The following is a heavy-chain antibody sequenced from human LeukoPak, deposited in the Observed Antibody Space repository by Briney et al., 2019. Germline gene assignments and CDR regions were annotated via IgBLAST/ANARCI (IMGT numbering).Heavy chain of an antibody. D-gene: IGHD1-26*01. CDR2: INQDGSVK. V-gene: IGHV3-7*01. Sequence: GGSLRLSCEASGFTFSSSWMTWVRQTPGTGLEWLANINQDGSVKNYVDSVRGRFTISRDNTKNSLYLQMDSLRAEDTAVYYCTRDYSHHAFDIWGQGTMVTVSS. J-gene: IGHJ3*02. CDR3: TRDYSHHAFDI. CDR1: GFTFSSSW.